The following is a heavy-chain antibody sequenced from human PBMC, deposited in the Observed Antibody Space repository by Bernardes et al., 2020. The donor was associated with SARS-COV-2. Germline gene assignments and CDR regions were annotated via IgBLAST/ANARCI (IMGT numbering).Heavy chain of an antibody. D-gene: IGHD1-26*01. CDR1: GFTFSSYW. CDR2: IKQDGSQN. Sequence: GGSLRLSCAASGFTFSSYWMSWVRQAPGKGLEWVANIKQDGSQNYYFASMKGRFTIIRDNAKNSLYLQMNSLGAEDTALNYCAKDRAGELLREMGYWGQGTLVTVSS. CDR3: AKDRAGELLREMGY. J-gene: IGHJ4*02. V-gene: IGHV3-7*03.